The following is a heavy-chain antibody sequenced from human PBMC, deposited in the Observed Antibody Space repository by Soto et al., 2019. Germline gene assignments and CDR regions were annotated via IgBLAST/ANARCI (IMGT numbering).Heavy chain of an antibody. CDR3: ARVGSDDCSSTSCYSVIFGYFYYSGMDV. Sequence: NLSLTCTVSGASISSGGYYWSRICQQEGTGLRWIGQMYYSGSTYYNQSPKSRVTISVDTSKNQFSLKLSSVTAADTAVYYCARVGSDDCSSTSCYSVIFGYFYYSGMDVWGQGTTVTVSS. D-gene: IGHD2-2*01. CDR2: MYYSGST. J-gene: IGHJ6*02. V-gene: IGHV4-31*03. CDR1: GASISSGGYY.